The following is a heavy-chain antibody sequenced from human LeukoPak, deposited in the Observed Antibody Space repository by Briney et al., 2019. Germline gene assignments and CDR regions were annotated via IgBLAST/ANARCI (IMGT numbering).Heavy chain of an antibody. CDR3: ARQRIQLWPGDFDY. Sequence: SETLSLTCTVSGGSISSSSYYWGWIRQPPGKGLEWIGSIYYSGSTYYNPSLKSRVTISVDTSKNQFSLKLSSVTAADTAVYYCARQRIQLWPGDFDYWGQGTLVTVSS. V-gene: IGHV4-39*01. J-gene: IGHJ4*02. CDR1: GGSISSSSYY. D-gene: IGHD5-18*01. CDR2: IYYSGST.